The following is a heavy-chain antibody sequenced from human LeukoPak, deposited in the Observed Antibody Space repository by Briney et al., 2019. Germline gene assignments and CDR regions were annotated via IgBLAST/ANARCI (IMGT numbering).Heavy chain of an antibody. D-gene: IGHD6-19*01. J-gene: IGHJ4*02. V-gene: IGHV4-4*07. CDR1: GGSISSYY. CDR3: AGSTGGEAVTGFDY. Sequence: SETLSLTCTVSGGSISSYYWSWIRQPAGKGLEWIGRIYTSGSTNYNPSLKSRVTMSVDTSKNQFSLKLSSLTAADTAVYYWAGSTGGEAVTGFDYWGQGTLVTVSS. CDR2: IYTSGST.